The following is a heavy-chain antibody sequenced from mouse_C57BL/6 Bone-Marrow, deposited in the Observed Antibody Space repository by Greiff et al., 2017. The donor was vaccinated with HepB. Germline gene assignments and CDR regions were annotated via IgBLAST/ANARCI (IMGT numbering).Heavy chain of an antibody. Sequence: EVQLQQSGPELVKPGASVKISCKASGYTFTDYYMNWVKQSHGKSLEWIGDINPNNGGTSYNQKFKGKATLTVDKSSSTAYMELRSLTSEDSAVYYCARSYYGSSYPRLLAMDYWGQGTSVTVSS. CDR1: GYTFTDYY. D-gene: IGHD1-1*01. CDR2: INPNNGGT. CDR3: ARSYYGSSYPRLLAMDY. J-gene: IGHJ4*01. V-gene: IGHV1-26*01.